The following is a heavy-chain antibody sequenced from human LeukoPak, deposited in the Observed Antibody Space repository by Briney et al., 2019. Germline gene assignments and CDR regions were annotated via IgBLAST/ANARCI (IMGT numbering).Heavy chain of an antibody. CDR2: IWYDGSNK. CDR1: GFTFSSYG. V-gene: IGHV3-33*01. D-gene: IGHD6-13*01. J-gene: IGHJ6*03. Sequence: PGGSLRLSCAASGFTFSSYGMHWVRQAPGKGLKWVAVIWYDGSNKYYADSVKGRFTISRDNSKNTLYLQMNSLRAEDTAVYYCARDPGSSWYEREPDYYYYYMDVWGIGTTVTVSS. CDR3: ARDPGSSWYEREPDYYYYYMDV.